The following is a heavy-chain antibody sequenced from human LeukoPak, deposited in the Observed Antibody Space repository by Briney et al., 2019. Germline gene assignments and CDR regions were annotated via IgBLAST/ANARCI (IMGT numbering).Heavy chain of an antibody. CDR2: IYTSGST. CDR1: GGSISSYY. D-gene: IGHD1-26*01. V-gene: IGHV4-4*07. CDR3: ARENSRSYREFDY. J-gene: IGHJ4*02. Sequence: SETLSLTCTVSGGSISSYYWSWIRQPAGKGLEWIGRIYTSGSTNYNASLKSRVSMSVDTSKNQFSLKLSSVTAADTAVFYCARENSRSYREFDYWGQGTLVIVSS.